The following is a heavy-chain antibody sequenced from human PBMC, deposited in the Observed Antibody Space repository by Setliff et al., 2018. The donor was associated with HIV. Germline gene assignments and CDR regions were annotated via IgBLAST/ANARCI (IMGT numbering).Heavy chain of an antibody. CDR2: ISYSGNT. CDR1: GGSISSRSYY. CDR3: ARQSGYTRGWDIFGVVAGSFDI. V-gene: IGHV4-39*01. D-gene: IGHD3-3*01. J-gene: IGHJ3*02. Sequence: TSETLSLTCSVSGGSISSRSYYWGWIRQPPGKGLEWIGTISYSGNTYYRPSLKSRVTISVDTSKNQFSLRLNSVTAADTAVYYCARQSGYTRGWDIFGVVAGSFDIWGLGTMVTVSS.